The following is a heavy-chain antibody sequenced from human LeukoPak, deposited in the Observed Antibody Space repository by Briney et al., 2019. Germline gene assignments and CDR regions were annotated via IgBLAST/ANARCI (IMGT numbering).Heavy chain of an antibody. CDR1: GFTFSSYG. V-gene: IGHV3-33*01. Sequence: LPGGSLRLSCAASGFTFSSYGMHWVRQAPGKGLEWVAVIWYDGSNKYYAASVKGRFTISRDNSKNTLYLQMNSLRAEDTAVYYCAREVDSGYDVYYYGMDVWGQGTTVTVSS. CDR2: IWYDGSNK. D-gene: IGHD5-12*01. J-gene: IGHJ6*02. CDR3: AREVDSGYDVYYYGMDV.